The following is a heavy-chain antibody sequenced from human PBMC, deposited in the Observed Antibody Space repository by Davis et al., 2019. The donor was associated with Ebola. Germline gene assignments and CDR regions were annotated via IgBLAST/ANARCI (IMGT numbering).Heavy chain of an antibody. CDR1: GYTFTSYG. J-gene: IGHJ4*02. V-gene: IGHV1-18*04. CDR3: ARAQFPTTSDH. Sequence: ASVKVSCKASGYTFTSYGISWVRQAPGQGLEWMGWINPHNGNTNYAQNVQGRVTMTTETSTNTAYMEVGSLRSDDTAVYYCARAQFPTTSDHWGQGTLVTVSS. D-gene: IGHD1-1*01. CDR2: INPHNGNT.